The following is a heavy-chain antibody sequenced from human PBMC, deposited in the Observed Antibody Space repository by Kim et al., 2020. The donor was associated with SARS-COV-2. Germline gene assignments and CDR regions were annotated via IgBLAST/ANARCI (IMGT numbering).Heavy chain of an antibody. J-gene: IGHJ5*02. CDR2: ISSTSNTI. D-gene: IGHD3-16*01. V-gene: IGHV3-48*02. CDR1: GFTFSSYS. CDR3: ARDRGGWFDP. Sequence: GGSLRLSCAASGFTFSSYSMNWVRQAPGKGPEWISFISSTSNTIYYADSVKGRFSISRDSAKSSLYLQMNSLRDEDTAVYYCARDRGGWFDPWGQGTLVTVSS.